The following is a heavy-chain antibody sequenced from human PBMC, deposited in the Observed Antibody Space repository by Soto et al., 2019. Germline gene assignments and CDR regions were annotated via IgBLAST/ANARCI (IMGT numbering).Heavy chain of an antibody. V-gene: IGHV1-18*01. J-gene: IGHJ5*02. D-gene: IGHD3-22*01. CDR3: AREVSDSSGYNNWFDP. CDR1: GYTFTSYG. Sequence: GASVKVSCKASGYTFTSYGISWVRQAPGQGLEWMGWISAYNGNTNYAQKLQGRVTMTTDTSTSTAYMELRSLRSDDTAVYYCAREVSDSSGYNNWFDPWGQGTLVTVSS. CDR2: ISAYNGNT.